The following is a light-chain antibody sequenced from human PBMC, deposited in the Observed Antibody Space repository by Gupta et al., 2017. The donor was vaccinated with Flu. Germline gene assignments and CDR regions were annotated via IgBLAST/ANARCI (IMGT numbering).Light chain of an antibody. CDR3: QQDGSSTWT. CDR2: GGP. Sequence: EIVLTHSPGPLPLSPGERATPSCRASQSVSSIYLAWYQQKPGQAPRLLIYGGPSRATGIPDRFSGSGSGTDFTLTISRLEPEDFTVYYCQQDGSSTWTFGQGTKVEIK. CDR1: QSVSSIY. V-gene: IGKV3-20*01. J-gene: IGKJ1*01.